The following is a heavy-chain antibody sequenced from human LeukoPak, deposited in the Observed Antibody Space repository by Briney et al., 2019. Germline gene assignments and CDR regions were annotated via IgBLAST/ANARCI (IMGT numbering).Heavy chain of an antibody. CDR2: ISSSSSTI. V-gene: IGHV3-48*01. CDR1: GFTFSSYS. Sequence: PGGSLRLSCAASGFTFSSYSMNWVRQAPGKGLEWVSYISSSSSTIYYADSVKGRFTISRDNAKNSLYLQMNSLRAEDTAVYYCARDAPGSSRYMDVWGKGTTVTVSS. CDR3: ARDAPGSSRYMDV. J-gene: IGHJ6*03. D-gene: IGHD6-13*01.